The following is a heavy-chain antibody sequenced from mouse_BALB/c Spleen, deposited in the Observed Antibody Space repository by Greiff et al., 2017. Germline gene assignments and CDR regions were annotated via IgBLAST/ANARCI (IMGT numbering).Heavy chain of an antibody. V-gene: IGHV1-55*01. J-gene: IGHJ3*01. CDR2: IYPGSGST. D-gene: IGHD4-1*01. CDR3: ARYLGGFAY. Sequence: VQLQQPGAELVKPGTSVKLSCKASGYNFTSYWINWVKLRPGQGLEWIGDIYPGSGSTNYNEKFKSKATLTVDTSSSTAYMQLSSLASEDSALYYCARYLGGFAYWGQGTLVTVSA. CDR1: GYNFTSYW.